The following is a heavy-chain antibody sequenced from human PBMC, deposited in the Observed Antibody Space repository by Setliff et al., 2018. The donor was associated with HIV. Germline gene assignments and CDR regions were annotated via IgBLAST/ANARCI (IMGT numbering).Heavy chain of an antibody. Sequence: AGGSLRLSCAASGYTFSTYEMNWVRQDPGKGLEWGSSMGGSGNNIHYANSVKGRFTISRDNAKRSLYLQMNSLRVEDTAVYYGAGGDVGRGCNSWGQGTLVTVSS. D-gene: IGHD6-19*01. CDR3: AGGDVGRGCNS. CDR2: MGGSGNNI. CDR1: GYTFSTYE. J-gene: IGHJ4*02. V-gene: IGHV3-48*03.